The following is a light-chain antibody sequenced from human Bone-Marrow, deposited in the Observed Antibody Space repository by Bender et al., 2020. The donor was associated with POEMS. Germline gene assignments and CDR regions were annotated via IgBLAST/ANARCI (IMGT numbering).Light chain of an antibody. J-gene: IGLJ2*01. V-gene: IGLV3-25*03. CDR1: ALPKQH. CDR2: KDT. Sequence: SYELTQPPSVSVSPGQTARIPCSGDALPKQHAYWYQQKPGQAPVLVMYKDTERPSGIPERFSGSSSGKTVTLTISGVQAEDEADYYCQSADSSGTYPVVFGGGTKLTVL. CDR3: QSADSSGTYPVV.